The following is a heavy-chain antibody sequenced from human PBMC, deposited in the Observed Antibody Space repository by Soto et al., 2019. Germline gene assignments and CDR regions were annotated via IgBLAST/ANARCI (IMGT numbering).Heavy chain of an antibody. CDR3: ARSYYYGSGALYYYYYMDV. V-gene: IGHV3-7*01. J-gene: IGHJ6*03. CDR1: GFTFSSYW. Sequence: EVQLVESGGGLVQPGGSLRLSCAASGFTFSSYWMSWVRQAPGKGLEWVANIKQDGSEKYYVDSVKGGFTISRDNAKNSLYLQMNSLRAEDTAVYYCARSYYYGSGALYYYYYMDVWGKGTTVTVSS. CDR2: IKQDGSEK. D-gene: IGHD3-10*01.